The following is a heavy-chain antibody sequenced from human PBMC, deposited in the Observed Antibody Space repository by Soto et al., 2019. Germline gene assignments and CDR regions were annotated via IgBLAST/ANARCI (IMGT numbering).Heavy chain of an antibody. D-gene: IGHD2-15*01. CDR3: AREILSPDFYFNGMDV. V-gene: IGHV1-18*04. J-gene: IGHJ6*02. CDR2: ISAKKGNT. Sequence: QGQLVQSGAEVKNPGASVKVSCKASGYTFTSYGISWVRQAPGQGPEWMGWISAKKGNTKYAQKCQGRVTMTTDTSTSTASMERRSLRSDDTAVYYCAREILSPDFYFNGMDVGGQGTTVTVSS. CDR1: GYTFTSYG.